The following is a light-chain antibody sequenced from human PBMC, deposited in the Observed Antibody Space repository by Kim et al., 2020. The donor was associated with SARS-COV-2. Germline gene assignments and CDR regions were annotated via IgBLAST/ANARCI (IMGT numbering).Light chain of an antibody. CDR2: GNT. V-gene: IGLV1-40*01. CDR1: SSNIGAGYD. CDR3: QSYDTRLSGAV. J-gene: IGLJ7*01. Sequence: RVTISCTGSSSNIGAGYDVHWYQQLPGTAPKVLIYGNTNRPSGVPDRFSGSKSGTSAALAINGLQAEDEADYYCQSYDTRLSGAVFGGGTQLTVL.